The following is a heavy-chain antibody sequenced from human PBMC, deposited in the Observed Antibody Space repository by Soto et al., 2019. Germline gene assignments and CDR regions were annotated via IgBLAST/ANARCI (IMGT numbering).Heavy chain of an antibody. CDR3: ASSKGCSSTSCYASYYYYYGMDV. Sequence: ASVKVSCKASGYTFTSYAMHWVRQAPGQRLEWMGWINAGNGNTKYSQKFQGRVTITRDTSASTAYMELSSLRSEDTAVYYCASSKGCSSTSCYASYYYYYGMDVWGQGTTVTVSS. V-gene: IGHV1-3*01. CDR1: GYTFTSYA. J-gene: IGHJ6*02. D-gene: IGHD2-2*01. CDR2: INAGNGNT.